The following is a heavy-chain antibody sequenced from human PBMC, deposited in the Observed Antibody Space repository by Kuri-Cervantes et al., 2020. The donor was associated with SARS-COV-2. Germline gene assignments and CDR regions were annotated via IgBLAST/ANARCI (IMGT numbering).Heavy chain of an antibody. D-gene: IGHD2-15*01. CDR3: ARGGGGSGDFEYFQY. Sequence: GESLKISCVVSGFTLSNSYMSWVRQAPGEGLEWVSVIYSGGSTFYPDSVKGRFMVSRDNSRNTMYLQMNSLRVEDTAVYFCARGGGGSGDFEYFQYWGQGTVVTVSS. J-gene: IGHJ1*01. CDR1: GFTLSNSY. CDR2: IYSGGST. V-gene: IGHV3-53*01.